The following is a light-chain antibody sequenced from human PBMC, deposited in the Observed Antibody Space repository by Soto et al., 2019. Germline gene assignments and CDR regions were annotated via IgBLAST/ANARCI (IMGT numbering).Light chain of an antibody. Sequence: QSALTQPASVSGSPGQSITISCTGTSSDVGGYDYVSWYQQHPGKAPKLMIYDVTNRPSGVSSRLSGSKSGNTASLTISGLQAEDEGDYYCPSYISTNIVAFGGGTKLTVL. J-gene: IGLJ2*01. CDR3: PSYISTNIVA. CDR2: DVT. V-gene: IGLV2-14*01. CDR1: SSDVGGYDY.